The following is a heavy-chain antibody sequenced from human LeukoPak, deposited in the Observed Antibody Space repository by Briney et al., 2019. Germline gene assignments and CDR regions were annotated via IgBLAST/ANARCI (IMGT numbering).Heavy chain of an antibody. CDR3: VSAPFRCPLAAADY. V-gene: IGHV4-34*01. CDR1: GGSLSGFN. CDR2: INHSGST. Sequence: SETLSLTSAVYGGSLSGFNSKWIRQAPGKELEWIGEINHSGSTNYNPSLKSRVTILVDTSKNQFSLKLRSVTAADTAVYYCVSAPFRCPLAAADYWGQGILVTVSS. J-gene: IGHJ4*02. D-gene: IGHD6-13*01.